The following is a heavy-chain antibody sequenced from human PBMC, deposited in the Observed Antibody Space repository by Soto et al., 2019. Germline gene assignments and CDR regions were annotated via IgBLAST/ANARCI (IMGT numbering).Heavy chain of an antibody. CDR1: GYTFTSYG. D-gene: IGHD1-26*01. Sequence: QVQLVQSGAEVKKPGASVKVSCKASGYTFTSYGISWVRQAPGQGLEWMGWIGAYNGNTNYAQKLQGRVTMTTDTSTSTAYMELRSLRSDDTAVYYCAMKLNSGSYRGAFDIWGQGTMVTVSS. CDR3: AMKLNSGSYRGAFDI. CDR2: IGAYNGNT. J-gene: IGHJ3*02. V-gene: IGHV1-18*01.